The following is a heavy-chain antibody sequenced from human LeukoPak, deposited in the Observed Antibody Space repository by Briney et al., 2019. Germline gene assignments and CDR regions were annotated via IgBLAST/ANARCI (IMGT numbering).Heavy chain of an antibody. CDR3: ARWGFGELCLPQPHFDY. V-gene: IGHV5-51*01. CDR1: GYSFTSYW. J-gene: IGHJ4*02. D-gene: IGHD3-10*01. CDR2: IYPGDSDT. Sequence: GESLKISCKGSGYSFTSYWIGWVRQMPGKGLEWMGIIYPGDSDTRYSPSFQGQVTISADKSISTAYLQWSSLKASDTAMYYCARWGFGELCLPQPHFDYWGQGTLVTVSS.